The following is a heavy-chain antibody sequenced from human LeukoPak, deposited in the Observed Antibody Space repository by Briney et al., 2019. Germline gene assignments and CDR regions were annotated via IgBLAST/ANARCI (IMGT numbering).Heavy chain of an antibody. J-gene: IGHJ6*03. CDR1: VGTFSSYA. CDR2: IIPIFGTA. V-gene: IGHV1-69*05. Sequence: GSSAKVSCKASVGTFSSYAISWVRQAPGQGLEWMGRIIPIFGTANYAQKLQGRVTITTDESTSTAYMELSSLRSEDTAVYYCARGPRDDSSGYYYYYYMDVWGKGTTVTVSS. D-gene: IGHD3-22*01. CDR3: ARGPRDDSSGYYYYYYMDV.